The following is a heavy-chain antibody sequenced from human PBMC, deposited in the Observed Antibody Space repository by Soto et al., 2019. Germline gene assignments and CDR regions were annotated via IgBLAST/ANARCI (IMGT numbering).Heavy chain of an antibody. V-gene: IGHV4-59*01. CDR2: TYYSGST. CDR1: GGSMIAYY. Sequence: SETLSLTCTVSGGSMIAYYWNWMRQPPGKGLQWIGYTYYSGSTTYNPSLKSRVTISVDSSKNQFSLKLDSVTPADTAVYYCARVRRTAGKRYFDYWGQGTLVTVSS. J-gene: IGHJ4*02. CDR3: ARVRRTAGKRYFDY. D-gene: IGHD6-13*01.